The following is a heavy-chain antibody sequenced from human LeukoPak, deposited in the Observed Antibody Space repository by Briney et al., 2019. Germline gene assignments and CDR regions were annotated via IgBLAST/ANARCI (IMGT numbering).Heavy chain of an antibody. CDR1: GFKVSSYT. Sequence: GGSLRRSCAASGFKVSSYTMSWVRPAQGKGLGWDSSISSSSTYIYDAASVEGRFTISRDNAKNSLYLQMNSLRAEDTAVYYCARAPHDIVTGYSGYFDYWGQGTLVTVSS. J-gene: IGHJ4*02. V-gene: IGHV3-21*06. CDR2: ISSSSTYI. CDR3: ARAPHDIVTGYSGYFDY. D-gene: IGHD3-9*01.